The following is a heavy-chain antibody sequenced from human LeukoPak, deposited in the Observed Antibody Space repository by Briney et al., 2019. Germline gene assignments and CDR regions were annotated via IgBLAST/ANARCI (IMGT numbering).Heavy chain of an antibody. CDR2: IYSSGTI. Sequence: SETLSLTCSVSGGSISSYYRSWIRQPAGKGLEWIGRIYSSGTITYNPSLQSRVTMSVDTSKNEFSLKMSSVTAADTAVYYCTRDSGTTGEVKFDPWGQGTLVAVSS. CDR1: GGSISSYY. V-gene: IGHV4-4*07. J-gene: IGHJ5*02. D-gene: IGHD3-10*01. CDR3: TRDSGTTGEVKFDP.